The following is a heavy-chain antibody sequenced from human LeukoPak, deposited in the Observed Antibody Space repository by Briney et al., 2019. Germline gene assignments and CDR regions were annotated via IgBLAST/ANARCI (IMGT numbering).Heavy chain of an antibody. D-gene: IGHD2-15*01. Sequence: GESLKISCKGSGYSFTSYWIGWVRQMPGKGLEWMGIIYPGDSDTRYSPSFQGQVTISADKSISTAYLQWSSLKASDTAMYYCARHSYCSGGGCIKTRGVHYFDYWGQGTLVTVSS. J-gene: IGHJ4*02. CDR2: IYPGDSDT. CDR1: GYSFTSYW. V-gene: IGHV5-51*01. CDR3: ARHSYCSGGGCIKTRGVHYFDY.